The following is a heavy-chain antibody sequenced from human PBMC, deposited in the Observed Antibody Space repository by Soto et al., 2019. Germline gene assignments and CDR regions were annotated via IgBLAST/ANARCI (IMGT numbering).Heavy chain of an antibody. Sequence: GSLRLSCAASGFTLRSYWMHWIRQPPGQGLEWIGEVNHSGGTNYNPSLESRVTISLDTSKNQFSLRLISMTAADTAVYYCARGRYSFGFDNWGQGTLVTVSS. D-gene: IGHD5-18*01. J-gene: IGHJ4*02. CDR1: GFTLRSYW. V-gene: IGHV4-34*01. CDR3: ARGRYSFGFDN. CDR2: VNHSGGT.